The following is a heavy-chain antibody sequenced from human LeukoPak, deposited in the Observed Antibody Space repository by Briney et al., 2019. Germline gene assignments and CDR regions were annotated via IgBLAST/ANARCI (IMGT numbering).Heavy chain of an antibody. CDR1: GYSISSAYY. CDR3: ASRSLNKDY. Sequence: SENLSLTCSVSGYSISSAYYWGWIRQPPGKGLEWIGTMYHSGSTNYNPSLKSRVTISVDTSKNQFSLKLGSVTAADTAVYYCASRSLNKDYWGQGTLVTVSS. V-gene: IGHV4-38-2*02. D-gene: IGHD1/OR15-1a*01. CDR2: MYHSGST. J-gene: IGHJ4*02.